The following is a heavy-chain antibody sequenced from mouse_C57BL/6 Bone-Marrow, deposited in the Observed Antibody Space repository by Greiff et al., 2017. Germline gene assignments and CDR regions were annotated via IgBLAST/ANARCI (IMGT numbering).Heavy chain of an antibody. CDR1: GYTFTSYG. J-gene: IGHJ1*03. D-gene: IGHD2-3*01. CDR2: SYPRSGNT. V-gene: IGHV1-81*01. Sequence: QVQLQQSGAELARPGASVKLSCKASGYTFTSYGISWVKQRTGQGLEWIGESYPRSGNTYYNEKFKGKATLTADKSSSTAYMELRSLTSEDSAVYFCARWLLGWYFDVWGTGTTVTVSS. CDR3: ARWLLGWYFDV.